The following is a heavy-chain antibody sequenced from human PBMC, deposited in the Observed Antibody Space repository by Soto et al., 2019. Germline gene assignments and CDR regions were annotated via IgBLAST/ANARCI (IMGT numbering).Heavy chain of an antibody. D-gene: IGHD3-9*01. Sequence: EVQLLESGGGLVQPGGSLRLSCAASGFTFSSYAMSWVRQAPGKGLEWVSAISGSGGSTYYADSVKGRFTISRDNSKNTLYLQMNSLRAEDTAVYYCAKDWAYHDDIGRIYYYYMDVWGKGTTVTVSS. CDR3: AKDWAYHDDIGRIYYYYMDV. V-gene: IGHV3-23*01. J-gene: IGHJ6*03. CDR2: ISGSGGST. CDR1: GFTFSSYA.